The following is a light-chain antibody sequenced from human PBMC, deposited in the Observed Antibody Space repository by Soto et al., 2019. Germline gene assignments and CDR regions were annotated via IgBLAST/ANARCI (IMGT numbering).Light chain of an antibody. CDR2: GAS. Sequence: EIVLAQSPGTLSLSPGERATLSCRASQTVSTNYLAWYQQKPGQAPRLLIYGASTRATGIPASFSGRGSGTEFTHTISSLQSEDFAVYYCHHYDNSPPFPFGPGTKVDIK. CDR3: HHYDNSPPFP. J-gene: IGKJ3*01. CDR1: QTVSTNY. V-gene: IGKV3-20*01.